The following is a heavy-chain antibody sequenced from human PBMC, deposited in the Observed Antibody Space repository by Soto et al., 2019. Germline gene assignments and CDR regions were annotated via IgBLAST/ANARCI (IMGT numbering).Heavy chain of an antibody. D-gene: IGHD4-17*01. CDR2: ISSSSSYI. CDR1: GFSFRSYG. Sequence: VQLVESGGGVVQPGRSLRLSCAASGFSFRSYGMHWVRQAPGKGLEWVSSISSSSSYIYYADSVKGRFTISRDNAKNSLYLQMNSLRAEDTAVYYCARDWILATVTTLGYWGQGTLVTVSS. V-gene: IGHV3-21*01. J-gene: IGHJ4*02. CDR3: ARDWILATVTTLGY.